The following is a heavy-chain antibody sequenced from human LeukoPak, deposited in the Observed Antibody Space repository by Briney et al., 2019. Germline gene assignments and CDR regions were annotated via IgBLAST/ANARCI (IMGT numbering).Heavy chain of an antibody. CDR1: GYTFTGYY. CDR2: INPNSGGT. Sequence: ASVKVSCKASGYTFTGYYMHWVRQAPGQGLEWMGWINPNSGGTNYAQKFQGRVTMTGDTSISTAYMELSRLRSDDTAVYYCARPVVPAGDAFDIWGQGTMVTVSS. CDR3: ARPVVPAGDAFDI. V-gene: IGHV1-2*02. J-gene: IGHJ3*02. D-gene: IGHD2-2*01.